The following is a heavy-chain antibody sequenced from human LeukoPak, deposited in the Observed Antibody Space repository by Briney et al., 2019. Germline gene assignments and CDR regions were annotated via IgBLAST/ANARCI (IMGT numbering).Heavy chain of an antibody. D-gene: IGHD3-10*01. J-gene: IGHJ4*02. CDR1: GGSMSSGGYF. Sequence: SETLSLTCAVSGGSMSSGGYFWSWIRQPPGKGLEWIGYIYHSGSTYDNPSLKSRVTISVDRSKNQFSLKLSSVTAADTAVYYCARLRGSGSYLYYFDYWGQGTLVTVSS. CDR3: ARLRGSGSYLYYFDY. CDR2: IYHSGST. V-gene: IGHV4-30-2*01.